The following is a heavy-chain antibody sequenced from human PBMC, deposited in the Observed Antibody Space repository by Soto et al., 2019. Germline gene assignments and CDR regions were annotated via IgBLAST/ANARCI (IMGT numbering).Heavy chain of an antibody. CDR3: ARVSGPRGYCSGGSCPSFDY. D-gene: IGHD2-15*01. CDR2: IYYSGST. CDR1: GGSISSYY. V-gene: IGHV4-59*01. J-gene: IGHJ4*02. Sequence: SESLYIACTVSGGSISSYYGSWIRQHPGKGLEWIGYIYYSGSTNYNPSLKSRVTISVDTSKNQFSLKLSSVTAADTAVYYCARVSGPRGYCSGGSCPSFDYWGQGTLVTVSS.